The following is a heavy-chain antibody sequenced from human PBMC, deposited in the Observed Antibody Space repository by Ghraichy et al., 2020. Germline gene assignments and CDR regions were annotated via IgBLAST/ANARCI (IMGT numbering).Heavy chain of an antibody. Sequence: ASVKVSCKASGYTFTSYGISWVRQAPGQGLEWMGWISAYNGNTNYAQKLQGRVTMTTDTSTSTAYMELRSLRSDDTAVYYCARDLKIGSPLNYGMDVWGQGTTVTVSS. V-gene: IGHV1-18*01. D-gene: IGHD6-13*01. J-gene: IGHJ6*02. CDR1: GYTFTSYG. CDR2: ISAYNGNT. CDR3: ARDLKIGSPLNYGMDV.